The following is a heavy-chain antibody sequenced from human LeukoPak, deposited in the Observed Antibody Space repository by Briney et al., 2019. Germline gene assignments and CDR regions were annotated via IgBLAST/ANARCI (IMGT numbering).Heavy chain of an antibody. D-gene: IGHD2/OR15-2a*01. V-gene: IGHV3-7*03. CDR2: IKQDGSEK. CDR3: AGRSMP. Sequence: GGSLRLSCAPSGFTSSIYWMSWVRHAPGGGLEWVANIKQDGSEKYYVDSVKGRFTISRDNAKNSLYLQMNSLRAEDTAVYYCAGRSMPWGQGTLVTDSS. J-gene: IGHJ4*02. CDR1: GFTSSIYW.